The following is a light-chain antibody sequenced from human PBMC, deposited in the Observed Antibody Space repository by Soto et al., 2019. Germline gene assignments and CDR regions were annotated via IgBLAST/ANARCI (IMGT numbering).Light chain of an antibody. J-gene: IGKJ5*01. CDR3: QQYGSSLIT. V-gene: IGKV3-20*01. CDR1: QSVSSSY. Sequence: ETVLMQSPVTLSLSPGERSTLSCMASQSVSSSYLAWYQQKPGQAPRXXIYGASSRATGIPDRFSGSVSGTDLTLNISRLEPEDCAVDECQQYGSSLITFGQGTRREI. CDR2: GAS.